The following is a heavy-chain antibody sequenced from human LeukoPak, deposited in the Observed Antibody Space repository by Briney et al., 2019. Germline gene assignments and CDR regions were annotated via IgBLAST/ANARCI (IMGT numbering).Heavy chain of an antibody. D-gene: IGHD1-26*01. Sequence: GGSLRLSCAASGFTFSGHWMSWVRQAPAKGLEWVAHMNGDGSQIYYMDFVKGRFTISRDNAKNSLYLQMNGLRAEDTAVYYCVAWGNSGNSWGQGTVVIVSS. CDR3: VAWGNSGNS. CDR2: MNGDGSQI. J-gene: IGHJ3*01. CDR1: GFTFSGHW. V-gene: IGHV3-7*01.